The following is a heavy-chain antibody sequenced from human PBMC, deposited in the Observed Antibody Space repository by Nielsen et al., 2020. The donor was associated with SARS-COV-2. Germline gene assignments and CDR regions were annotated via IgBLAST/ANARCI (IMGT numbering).Heavy chain of an antibody. J-gene: IGHJ4*02. Sequence: ASVKVSCKASGYSFTSYGISWVRQARGQGPEWMGWMSAYNGKTKYAQNFQGRVTMTTDTATSTAYMELRSLRSDDSAVYYCARVERPQLGFYFDTSGQYYLDYWGQGTQVTVSS. CDR2: MSAYNGKT. CDR3: ARVERPQLGFYFDTSGQYYLDY. V-gene: IGHV1-18*01. CDR1: GYSFTSYG. D-gene: IGHD3-22*01.